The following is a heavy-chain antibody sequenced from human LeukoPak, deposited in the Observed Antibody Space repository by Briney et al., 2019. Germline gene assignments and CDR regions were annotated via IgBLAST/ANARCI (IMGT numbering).Heavy chain of an antibody. CDR2: INGGGGST. V-gene: IGHV3-23*01. D-gene: IGHD2-2*02. CDR3: AKGVVSQLLLYQNYFDY. J-gene: IGHJ4*02. Sequence: GGSLRPPWAASGFTLGSHSIGWVRQAPGKGLGWVSTINGGGGSTYYANSVKGRFTISRDNSKNTLYLQMNSLGDEDTAVYYCAKGVVSQLLLYQNYFDYWGQGTLVTVSS. CDR1: GFTLGSHS.